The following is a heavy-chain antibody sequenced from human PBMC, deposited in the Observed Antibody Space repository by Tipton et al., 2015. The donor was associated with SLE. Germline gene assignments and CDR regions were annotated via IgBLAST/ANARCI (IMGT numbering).Heavy chain of an antibody. D-gene: IGHD6-13*01. V-gene: IGHV4-34*01. CDR2: INHSGST. J-gene: IGHJ6*03. CDR1: GGSFSGYY. Sequence: TLSLTCAVYGGSFSGYYWSWIRQPPGKGLEWIGDINHSGSTNYNPSLKSRVTISVDMSKNQFSLRLSSVTAADTAVYYCARGAAAGYYYYYYMDVWGKGTTVTVSS. CDR3: ARGAAAGYYYYYYMDV.